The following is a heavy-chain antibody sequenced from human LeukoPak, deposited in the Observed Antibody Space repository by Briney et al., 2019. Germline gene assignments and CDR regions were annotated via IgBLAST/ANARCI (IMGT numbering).Heavy chain of an antibody. Sequence: GGSLRLSCAASGFTFSSYSMSWVRQAPGKGLEWVSSISSRSGYTYYADSVKGRFTISRDNAKNSLYLQMNSRRAEDAAVYYCATVRERYCDWLRNGIDVWGHGTTVTVSS. J-gene: IGHJ6*02. CDR3: ATVRERYCDWLRNGIDV. CDR1: GFTFSSYS. V-gene: IGHV3-21*01. D-gene: IGHD3-9*01. CDR2: ISSRSGYT.